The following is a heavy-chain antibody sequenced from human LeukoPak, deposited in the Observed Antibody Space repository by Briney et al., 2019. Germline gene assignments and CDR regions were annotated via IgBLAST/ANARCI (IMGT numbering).Heavy chain of an antibody. CDR1: GFTFSSYG. J-gene: IGHJ5*02. V-gene: IGHV3-33*01. CDR2: IWYDGSNK. D-gene: IGHD6-13*01. Sequence: GGSLRLSCAASGFTFSSYGMHWVRQAPGKGLEWVAVIWYDGSNKYCADSVKGRFTISRDNSKNTLYLQMNSLRAEDTAVYYCARDGAPGIAAAGTTNWFDPWGQGTLVTVSS. CDR3: ARDGAPGIAAAGTTNWFDP.